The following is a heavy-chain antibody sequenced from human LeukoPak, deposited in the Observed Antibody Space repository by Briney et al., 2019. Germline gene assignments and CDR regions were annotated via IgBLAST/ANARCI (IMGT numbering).Heavy chain of an antibody. CDR1: GFTVSTNY. D-gene: IGHD5-18*01. CDR3: AREVGDTALNYFGIDV. Sequence: LGGSLRLSCAASGFTVSTNYMSWVRQAPGKGLEWVSIIFSGGATYYADSVKGRFTISRENSKNTLYLQMTNLRVEDTAVYYCAREVGDTALNYFGIDVWGQGTTVIVS. J-gene: IGHJ6*02. CDR2: IFSGGAT. V-gene: IGHV3-53*01.